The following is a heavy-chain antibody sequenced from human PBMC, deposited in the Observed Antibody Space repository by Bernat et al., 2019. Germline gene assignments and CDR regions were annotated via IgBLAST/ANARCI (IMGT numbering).Heavy chain of an antibody. CDR3: ARGGESFYGVGDS. V-gene: IGHV4-38-2*01. CDR1: GYSISSGYY. D-gene: IGHD1-26*01. J-gene: IGHJ4*02. Sequence: QVQLQESGPGLVKPSETLSLTCAVSGYSISSGYYWGWIRQPPGKGLEWIGIIYHSGTTYYNPSLKSRVAISVDTSKNQFSLKLSSVTAADTDVYYCARGGESFYGVGDSWGQGTLVTVSS. CDR2: IYHSGTT.